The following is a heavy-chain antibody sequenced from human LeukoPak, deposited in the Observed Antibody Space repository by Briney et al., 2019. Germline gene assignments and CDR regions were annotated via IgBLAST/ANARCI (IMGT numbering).Heavy chain of an antibody. Sequence: GGSLRLSCAASGFTFSSYAMNWVRQAPGKGLEYVSAISSNGGSTYYANSVKGRFTISRDNTKNTLYLQMCSLRAEATAVYYCSRSQLLCFGELIYYFDYWGQGTLVTVSS. D-gene: IGHD3-10*01. V-gene: IGHV3-64*01. CDR3: SRSQLLCFGELIYYFDY. J-gene: IGHJ4*02. CDR2: ISSNGGST. CDR1: GFTFSSYA.